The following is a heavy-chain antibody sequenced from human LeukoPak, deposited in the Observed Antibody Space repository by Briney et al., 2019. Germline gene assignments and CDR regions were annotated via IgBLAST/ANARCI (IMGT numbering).Heavy chain of an antibody. Sequence: AGGFLRLSCAASGFTFSSYAMSWVRQAPGKGLEWVSAISGSGGSTYYADSVKGRFTISRDNSKNTLYLQMNSLRAEDTAVYYCAKHPGVATVVFDYWGQGTLVTVSS. CDR3: AKHPGVATVVFDY. J-gene: IGHJ4*02. D-gene: IGHD4-17*01. CDR2: ISGSGGST. CDR1: GFTFSSYA. V-gene: IGHV3-23*01.